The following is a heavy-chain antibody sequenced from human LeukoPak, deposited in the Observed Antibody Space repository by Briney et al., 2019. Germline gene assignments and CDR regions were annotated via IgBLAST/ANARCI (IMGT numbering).Heavy chain of an antibody. CDR1: GFTSSTYS. V-gene: IGHV3-21*01. D-gene: IGHD6-19*01. CDR3: ARDRSASIAVVTAEIDC. J-gene: IGHJ4*02. CDR2: ISSSSSYI. Sequence: GGSLRLSCAASGFTSSTYSMNWVRQAPGKGLEWVSSISSSSSYIYYADSVKGRFTISRDNAKDSLYLQMNGLRAEDTAVYYCARDRSASIAVVTAEIDCWGQGTLVTVSS.